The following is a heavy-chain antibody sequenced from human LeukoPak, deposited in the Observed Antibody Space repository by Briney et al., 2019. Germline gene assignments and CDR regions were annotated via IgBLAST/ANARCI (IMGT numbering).Heavy chain of an antibody. CDR2: IYYSGST. Sequence: PSETLSHTCTVSGGSISSYYWSWIRQPPGKGLEWIGYIYYSGSTNYNPSLKSRVTISVDTSKNQFSLKLSSVTAADTAVYYCARDIGPPGYSYGKGSYYYYYYGMDVWGQGTTVTVSS. CDR3: ARDIGPPGYSYGKGSYYYYYYGMDV. V-gene: IGHV4-59*01. D-gene: IGHD5-18*01. J-gene: IGHJ6*02. CDR1: GGSISSYY.